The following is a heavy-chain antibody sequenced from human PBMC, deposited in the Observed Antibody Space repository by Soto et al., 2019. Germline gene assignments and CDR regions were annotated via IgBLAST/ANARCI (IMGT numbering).Heavy chain of an antibody. V-gene: IGHV4-4*07. D-gene: IGHD6-13*01. J-gene: IGHJ6*02. Sequence: QVQLQESGPGLVKPWETLSLTCSVSGGSMSTYYWSWIRQPAGKALEWIGRIYTSGGTNYNPSLKSRVTMSIDTSKKRISLKLSSVTAADTAVYYCARGAVAGADYGMAVWGQGTTVTVSS. CDR1: GGSMSTYY. CDR2: IYTSGGT. CDR3: ARGAVAGADYGMAV.